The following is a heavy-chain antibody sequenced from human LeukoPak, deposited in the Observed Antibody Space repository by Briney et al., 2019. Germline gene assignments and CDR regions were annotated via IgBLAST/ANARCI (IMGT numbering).Heavy chain of an antibody. J-gene: IGHJ3*02. CDR2: INPSGYST. CDR1: GYTFTSYY. D-gene: IGHD3-22*01. Sequence: ASVTVSCKASGYTFTSYYMHWVRQAPGQGLEWMGLINPSGYSTIYAQKFQGRVSMTRDMSTSTVYMELSSLRSEDTAVYYCARGRNYYDSSDYYEGDAFDIWGQGTMVTVSS. CDR3: ARGRNYYDSSDYYEGDAFDI. V-gene: IGHV1-46*01.